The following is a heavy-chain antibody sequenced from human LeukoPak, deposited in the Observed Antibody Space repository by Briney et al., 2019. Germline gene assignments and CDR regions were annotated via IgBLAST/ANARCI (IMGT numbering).Heavy chain of an antibody. V-gene: IGHV1-69*01. D-gene: IGHD2-2*02. J-gene: IGHJ3*02. CDR2: IIPIFGTA. Sequence: ASVKVSCKASGGTFSGYAISWVRQAPGQGLEWMGGIIPIFGTANYAQKFQGRVTITADESTSTAYMELSSLRSEDTAVYYCAGVGGKDCSSTSCYTALGIWGQGTMVTVSS. CDR3: AGVGGKDCSSTSCYTALGI. CDR1: GGTFSGYA.